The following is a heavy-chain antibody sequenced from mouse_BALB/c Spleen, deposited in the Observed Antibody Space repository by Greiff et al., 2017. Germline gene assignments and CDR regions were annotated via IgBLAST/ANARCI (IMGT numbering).Heavy chain of an antibody. Sequence: EVQGVESGGGLVKPGGSLKLSCAASGFTFSSYTMSWVRQTPEKRLEWVATISSGGSYTYYPDSVKGRFTISRDNAKNTLYLQMSSLKSEDTAMYYCTRGLMDYWGQGTSVTVSS. CDR2: ISSGGSYT. J-gene: IGHJ4*01. D-gene: IGHD2-13*01. CDR1: GFTFSSYT. V-gene: IGHV5-6-4*01. CDR3: TRGLMDY.